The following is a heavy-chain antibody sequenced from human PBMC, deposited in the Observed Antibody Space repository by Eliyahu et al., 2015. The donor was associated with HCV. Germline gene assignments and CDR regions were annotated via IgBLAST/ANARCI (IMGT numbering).Heavy chain of an antibody. J-gene: IGHJ5*02. CDR2: IYWDDDK. CDR1: GFSLSTSGVG. Sequence: QITLKESGPTLVKPTQTLTLTCTFSGFSLSTSGVGVGWIRQSPGKALEWLALIYWDDDKRYSPSLKYRLTITKDTSKNQVVLTMTNMDPIDTATYYCAHRGHNSGSTWFDPWGQGTLVTVSS. V-gene: IGHV2-5*02. CDR3: AHRGHNSGSTWFDP. D-gene: IGHD6-19*01.